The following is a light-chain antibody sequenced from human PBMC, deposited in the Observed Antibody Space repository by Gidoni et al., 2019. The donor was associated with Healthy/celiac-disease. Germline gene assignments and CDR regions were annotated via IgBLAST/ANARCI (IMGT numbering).Light chain of an antibody. J-gene: IGKJ1*01. Sequence: EIVMTQSPATLSVSPGERATLPCRASQSVSSNLAWYQQKPGQAPRLLIYGASTRATGIPARFSGSGSGTEFTLTISSLQSEDFAVYYCQQYNNWPFWTFGQGTKVEIK. V-gene: IGKV3-15*01. CDR3: QQYNNWPFWT. CDR2: GAS. CDR1: QSVSSN.